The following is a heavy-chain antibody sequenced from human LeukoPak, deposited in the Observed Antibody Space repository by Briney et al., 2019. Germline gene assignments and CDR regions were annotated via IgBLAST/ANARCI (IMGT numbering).Heavy chain of an antibody. V-gene: IGHV4-59*08. J-gene: IGHJ4*02. CDR1: GGSISSYY. CDR3: ARHSGYSYGHPDY. D-gene: IGHD5-18*01. Sequence: SETLSLTCTVSGGSISSYYWSWIRQPPGKGLEWIGYIYYSGSTNYNPSLKSRVTISVDTSKNQFSLKLSSVTAAGTAVYYCARHSGYSYGHPDYWGQGTLVTVSS. CDR2: IYYSGST.